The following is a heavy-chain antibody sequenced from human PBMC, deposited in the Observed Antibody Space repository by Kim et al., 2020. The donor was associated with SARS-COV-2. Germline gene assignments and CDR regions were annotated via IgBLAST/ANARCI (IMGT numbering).Heavy chain of an antibody. CDR2: ITWNSGSI. J-gene: IGHJ4*01. D-gene: IGHD3-10*01. Sequence: SLRLSCEASGFTFEDHGMHWVRQGPGKALEWVASITWNSGSIRYAESVKCRFTISRDNAKNSLYLQMNSLRVDDTALYYCAKDYPIRGVIIPLPMDVWGQGTLVTVSS. CDR3: AKDYPIRGVIIPLPMDV. V-gene: IGHV3-9*01. CDR1: GFTFEDHG.